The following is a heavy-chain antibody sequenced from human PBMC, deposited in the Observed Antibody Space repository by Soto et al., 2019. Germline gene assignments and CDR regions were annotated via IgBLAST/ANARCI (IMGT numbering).Heavy chain of an antibody. V-gene: IGHV4-59*01. J-gene: IGHJ6*02. CDR2: IYYSGST. CDR1: GGSISSYY. D-gene: IGHD2-21*01. Sequence: SETLSLTCTVSGGSISSYYWSWIRQPPGKGLEWIGYIYYSGSTNYNPSLKSRVTISVDTSKNQFSLKLSSVTAADTAVYYCWRLLAKDKDYYGMDVWGQGTTVTVSS. CDR3: WRLLAKDKDYYGMDV.